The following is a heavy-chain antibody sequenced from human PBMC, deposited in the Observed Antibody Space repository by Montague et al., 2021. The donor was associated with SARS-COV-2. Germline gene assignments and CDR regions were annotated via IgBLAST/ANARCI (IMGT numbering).Heavy chain of an antibody. J-gene: IGHJ3*02. CDR1: GGSVSSSNYY. CDR2: IYDSGST. Sequence: ETLSLTCTVSGGSVSSSNYYWDWIRQPPGKGLEWIGSIYDSGSTYYNPSLKSRVTISVDTSKNHFSLKLSSVTAADTAVYYCARRGRKLLPVATTIGGFDSWGQGTMVTVSS. CDR3: ARRGRKLLPVATTIGGFDS. V-gene: IGHV4-39*02. D-gene: IGHD5-12*01.